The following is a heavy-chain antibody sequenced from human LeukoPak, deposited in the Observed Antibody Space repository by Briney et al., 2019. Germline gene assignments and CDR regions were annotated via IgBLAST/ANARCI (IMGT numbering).Heavy chain of an antibody. CDR2: INPNSGGT. J-gene: IGHJ4*02. D-gene: IGHD3-3*01. CDR3: ARVRGYYTKSLDY. V-gene: IGHV1-2*02. CDR1: GYTFTSYA. Sequence: ASVKVSCKASGYTFTSYAMHWVRQAPGQRLEWMGWINPNSGGTNYAQKFQGRVTMTRDTSISTAYMELSRLRSDDTAVYYCARVRGYYTKSLDYWGQGTLVTVSS.